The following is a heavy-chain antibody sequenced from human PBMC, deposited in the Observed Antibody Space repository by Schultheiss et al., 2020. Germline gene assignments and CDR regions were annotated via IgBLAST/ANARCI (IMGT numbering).Heavy chain of an antibody. D-gene: IGHD3-22*01. V-gene: IGHV3-7*03. J-gene: IGHJ4*02. CDR2: IKQDGSEK. Sequence: GGSLRLSCAAFGFNFSSSWMSWVRQAPGKGLEWVANIKQDGSEKYYVDSVKGRFTISRDNAKNSLYLQMNSLRAEDTAVYYCANPDYYDSSGYLWGQGTLVTVSS. CDR1: GFNFSSSW. CDR3: ANPDYYDSSGYL.